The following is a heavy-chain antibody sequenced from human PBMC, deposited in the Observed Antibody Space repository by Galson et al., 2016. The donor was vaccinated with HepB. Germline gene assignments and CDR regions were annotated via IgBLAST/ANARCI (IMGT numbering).Heavy chain of an antibody. V-gene: IGHV3-23*01. CDR1: GFTFKYHA. D-gene: IGHD2-2*01. CDR3: ARVSGPWVGVPAAKVYFDF. CDR2: ISDGGTA. J-gene: IGHJ4*02. Sequence: SLRLSCAASGFTFKYHAMSWVCQAPGSGLEWVAVISDGGTANYADSVKGRFTISRDNSKNTVYLQMDSLRAEDRAEYYCARVSGPWVGVPAAKVYFDFWGQGTLVIVSS.